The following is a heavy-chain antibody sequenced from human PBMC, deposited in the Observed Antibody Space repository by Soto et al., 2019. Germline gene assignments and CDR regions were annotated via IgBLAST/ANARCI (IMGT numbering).Heavy chain of an antibody. CDR2: INAGNGNT. CDR1: GYTFTSYA. V-gene: IGHV1-3*01. CDR3: ARDLPPVDY. Sequence: QVQLVQSGAEVKKPGASVKVSCKASGYTFTSYAMHWVRQAPGQRLEWMGLINAGNGNTKYSQKFQGRGTITRDTSASTAYMELSSLRSEDTALYYCARDLPPVDYWGQGTLVTVSS. J-gene: IGHJ4*02.